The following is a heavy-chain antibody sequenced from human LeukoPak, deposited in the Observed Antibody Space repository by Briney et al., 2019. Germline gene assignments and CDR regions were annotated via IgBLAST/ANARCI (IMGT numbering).Heavy chain of an antibody. Sequence: ASVKVSCKASGYTFTSYGISWVRQAPGQGLEWMGWISTYNDNTHYAQKLQGRVTMTTDTSMSTAYMELRSLRSDDTAIYYCARRLYCSGGSCYSEGDYWGQGTLVTVSS. V-gene: IGHV1-18*01. CDR3: ARRLYCSGGSCYSEGDY. CDR2: ISTYNDNT. D-gene: IGHD2-15*01. CDR1: GYTFTSYG. J-gene: IGHJ4*02.